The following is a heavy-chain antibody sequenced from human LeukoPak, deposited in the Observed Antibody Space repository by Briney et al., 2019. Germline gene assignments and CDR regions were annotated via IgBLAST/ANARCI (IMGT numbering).Heavy chain of an antibody. CDR3: ARTQPRTEWELDY. CDR1: RFTVSSNY. Sequence: PGGSLRLSCAASRFTVSSNYMSWVRQAPGKGLEWVSVIYSGGSTYYADSVKGRFTISRDNSKNTLYLQMNSLRAEDTAVYYCARTQPRTEWELDYWGQGTLVTVSS. J-gene: IGHJ4*02. D-gene: IGHD1-26*01. V-gene: IGHV3-53*01. CDR2: IYSGGST.